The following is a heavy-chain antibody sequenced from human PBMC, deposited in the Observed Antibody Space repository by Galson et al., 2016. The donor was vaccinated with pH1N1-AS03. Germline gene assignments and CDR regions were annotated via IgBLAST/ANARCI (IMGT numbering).Heavy chain of an antibody. CDR3: AKDSGRLTLYYYGMDV. CDR1: GFIFDNYA. Sequence: SLRLSCAASGFIFDNYAMHWVRQAPGKGLEWVSGISWKSGYIAYADSVKGRFTISRDNAKNALHLQMNSLRPEDTGLYYCAKDSGRLTLYYYGMDVWGQGTTVTVSS. J-gene: IGHJ6*02. CDR2: ISWKSGYI. V-gene: IGHV3-9*01. D-gene: IGHD2-15*01.